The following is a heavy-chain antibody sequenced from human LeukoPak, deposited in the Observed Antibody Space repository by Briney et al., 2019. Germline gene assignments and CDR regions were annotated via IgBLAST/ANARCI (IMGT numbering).Heavy chain of an antibody. CDR1: GITVSSNY. CDR3: AKSVAVTTGGYFDY. J-gene: IGHJ4*02. Sequence: SGGSLRLSCAASGITVSSNYMSWVRQPPGKGLEWVSIIYSGGTTYYADSVQGRFTISRDNSKNTVYLQMNSLRAEDTAVYHCAKSVAVTTGGYFDYWGQGTLVTVSS. V-gene: IGHV3-53*01. CDR2: IYSGGTT. D-gene: IGHD4-17*01.